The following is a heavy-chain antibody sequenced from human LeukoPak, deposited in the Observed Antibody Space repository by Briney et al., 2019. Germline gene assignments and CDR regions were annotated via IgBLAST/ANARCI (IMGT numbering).Heavy chain of an antibody. CDR2: IYYSGST. J-gene: IGHJ5*02. V-gene: IGHV4-39*07. D-gene: IGHD4-23*01. CDR3: ARVTVGPTEDGGVWFDP. Sequence: SETLSLTCTVSGGSISSSSYYWGWIRQPPGEGLEWIGSIYYSGSTYYNPSLKSRVTISVDTSKNHFSLKLSSVTAADTALYYCARVTVGPTEDGGVWFDPWGQGTLVTVSS. CDR1: GGSISSSSYY.